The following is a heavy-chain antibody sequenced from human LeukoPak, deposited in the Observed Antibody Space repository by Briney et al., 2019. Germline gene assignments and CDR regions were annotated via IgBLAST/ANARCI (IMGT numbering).Heavy chain of an antibody. CDR2: INTNTGNP. Sequence: ASVKVSCKASEYTFTNYAMNWVRQAPGQGLEWMGWINTNTGNPTYAQGFTGRFVFSLDTSVSTAYLQISSLKAEDTAVYYCARENYDRAEDYWGQGTLVTVSS. D-gene: IGHD3-22*01. CDR3: ARENYDRAEDY. V-gene: IGHV7-4-1*02. J-gene: IGHJ4*02. CDR1: EYTFTNYA.